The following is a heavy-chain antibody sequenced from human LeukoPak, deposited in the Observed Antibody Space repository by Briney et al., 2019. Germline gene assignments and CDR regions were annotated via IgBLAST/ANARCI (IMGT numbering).Heavy chain of an antibody. D-gene: IGHD3-3*01. CDR1: GASIRNKF. Sequence: SETLSLTCDVSGASIRNKFWSWLRHPPGKALEWIGYISYTGTTNYNPSLQSRVTISVDTSKNQLSLKLTSVTAADTAVYCARDTSGYSGRYEHWGQGTLVTVSS. CDR3: ARDTSGYSGRYEH. J-gene: IGHJ4*02. V-gene: IGHV4-59*01. CDR2: ISYTGTT.